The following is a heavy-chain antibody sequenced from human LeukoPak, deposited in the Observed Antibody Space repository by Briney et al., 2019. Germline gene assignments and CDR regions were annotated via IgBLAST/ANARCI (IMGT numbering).Heavy chain of an antibody. D-gene: IGHD3-22*01. CDR3: AKAGSGYLLFDY. CDR2: ISSTSSPI. Sequence: PGGSLRLSCAASGFSFRTYSMHWVRQAPGKGLEWVSYISSTSSPIFYADSVKGRFTISRDNAKNSLYLQMNSLRVEDTAVYYCAKAGSGYLLFDYWGQGTLVTVSS. CDR1: GFSFRTYS. V-gene: IGHV3-48*04. J-gene: IGHJ4*02.